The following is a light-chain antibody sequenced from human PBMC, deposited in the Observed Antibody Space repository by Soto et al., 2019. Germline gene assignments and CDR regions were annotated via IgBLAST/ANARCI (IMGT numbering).Light chain of an antibody. CDR2: EVS. CDR1: SSDVGGYNY. V-gene: IGLV2-14*01. J-gene: IGLJ1*01. CDR3: SSYTSSSTRGYV. Sequence: QTRLRQRASEAECPGLSITISCTGTSSDVGGYNYVSWYQQHPGKAPKLMIYEVSNRPSGVSNRFSGSKSGNTASLTISGLQAEDEADYYCSSYTSSSTRGYVFGTGTKVTV.